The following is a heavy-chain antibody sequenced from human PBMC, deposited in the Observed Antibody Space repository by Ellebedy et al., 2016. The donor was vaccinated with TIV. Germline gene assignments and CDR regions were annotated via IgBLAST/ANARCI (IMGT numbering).Heavy chain of an antibody. CDR3: ARGLSSGITTPDAFDI. J-gene: IGHJ3*02. V-gene: IGHV3-53*01. CDR2: IYSGGST. Sequence: GGSLRLSXAASGFTVSSNYMTWVRQAPRKGLESVSIIYSGGSTYYADSVKGRFTISRDNAKNSLYLQMNSLRAEDTAVYYCARGLSSGITTPDAFDIWGQGTMVTVSS. D-gene: IGHD3-3*01. CDR1: GFTVSSNY.